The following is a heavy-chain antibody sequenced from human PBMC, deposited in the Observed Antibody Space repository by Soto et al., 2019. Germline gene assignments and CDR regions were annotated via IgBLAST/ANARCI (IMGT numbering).Heavy chain of an antibody. V-gene: IGHV3-33*06. CDR3: AKALVVSQVTYNWLDS. D-gene: IGHD2-8*02. CDR1: GFTFSAYN. J-gene: IGHJ5*01. Sequence: QVQLVESGGGVVQPGRSLRLSCVTSGFTFSAYNMHWVRQAPGKGLEWVGVVWFDGSLKYYGDSVKGRFSVSRDSSKNTVYLEMDSLRPEDKAVYYCAKALVVSQVTYNWLDSWGQGTLVTVSS. CDR2: VWFDGSLK.